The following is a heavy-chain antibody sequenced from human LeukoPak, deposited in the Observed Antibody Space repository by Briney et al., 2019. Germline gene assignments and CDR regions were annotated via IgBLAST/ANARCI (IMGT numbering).Heavy chain of an antibody. CDR1: GGSFSGYY. J-gene: IGHJ3*02. Sequence: ASETLSLTCAVYGGSFSGYYWSWIRQPPGKGLEWIGEINHSGSTNYNPSLKSRVTISVDTSKNQFSLKLSSVTAADTAVYYRARVDGYPRAFDIWGQGTMVTVSS. V-gene: IGHV4-34*01. D-gene: IGHD5-24*01. CDR2: INHSGST. CDR3: ARVDGYPRAFDI.